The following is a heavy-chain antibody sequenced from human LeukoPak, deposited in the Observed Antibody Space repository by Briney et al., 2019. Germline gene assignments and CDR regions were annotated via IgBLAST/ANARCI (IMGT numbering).Heavy chain of an antibody. CDR3: ARVEEAAGKGNGNWFDP. CDR2: INPNSGGT. D-gene: IGHD6-13*01. J-gene: IGHJ5*02. Sequence: GASVKVSCKASGYSFTGYYMHWVRQAPGQGLEWMGWINPNSGGTNYAQKFQGRVTMTRDTSISTAYMELSRLRSDDTAVYYCARVEEAAGKGNGNWFDPWGQGTLVTVSS. V-gene: IGHV1-2*02. CDR1: GYSFTGYY.